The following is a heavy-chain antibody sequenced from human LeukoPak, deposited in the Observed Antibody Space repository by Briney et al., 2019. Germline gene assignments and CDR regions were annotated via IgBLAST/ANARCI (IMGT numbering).Heavy chain of an antibody. CDR1: GFSFNSDW. J-gene: IGHJ4*02. CDR2: IKHDESEK. V-gene: IGHV3-7*03. Sequence: GGSLRLSCAASGFSFNSDWMDWVRQAPGKGLEWVANIKHDESEKNYLDSVKGRFTISRDNAKNSLYLQMNSLRAEDTAVYYCARDRRRVFGWGQGTLVTVSS. CDR3: ARDRRRVFG. D-gene: IGHD3-16*02.